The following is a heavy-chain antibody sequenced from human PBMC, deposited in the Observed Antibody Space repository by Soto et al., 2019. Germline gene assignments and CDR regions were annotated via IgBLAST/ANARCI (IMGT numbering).Heavy chain of an antibody. J-gene: IGHJ4*02. D-gene: IGHD6-19*01. CDR1: GFTFSSYA. V-gene: IGHV3-30-3*01. CDR3: ARDLPILSSIGWYGGGADY. CDR2: ISYDGSNK. Sequence: QVQLVESGGGVVQPGRSLRLSCAASGFTFSSYAMHWVRQAPGKGLEWVAVISYDGSNKYYADSVKGRFTISRDNSKNTLYLEMNGLRAEDTAVYYCARDLPILSSIGWYGGGADYWGQGTLVTVS.